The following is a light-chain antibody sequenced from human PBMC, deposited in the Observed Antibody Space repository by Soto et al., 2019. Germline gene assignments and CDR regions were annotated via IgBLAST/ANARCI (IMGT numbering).Light chain of an antibody. Sequence: QSALTQPPSASGSPGQSVTISCTGTSSDVGGYNYVSWYQQHPGKAPKLMISEVSKRPSGVPDRFSGSKSGNTASLTVSGLQAEDEADYYCSSFAGNNNLVFGEETKLTV. CDR1: SSDVGGYNY. V-gene: IGLV2-8*01. CDR2: EVS. CDR3: SSFAGNNNLV. J-gene: IGLJ2*01.